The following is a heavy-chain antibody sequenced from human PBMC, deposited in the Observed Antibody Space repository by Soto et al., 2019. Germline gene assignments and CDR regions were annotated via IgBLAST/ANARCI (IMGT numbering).Heavy chain of an antibody. CDR3: ARSKEGSYRYIGYYFDY. V-gene: IGHV1-2*04. CDR1: GYTFTGYY. D-gene: IGHD3-16*02. J-gene: IGHJ4*02. CDR2: INPNSGGT. Sequence: ASVKVSCKASGYTFTGYYMHWVRQAPGQGLEWMGWINPNSGGTNYAQKFQGWVTMTRDTSISTAYMELSRPRSDDTAVYYCARSKEGSYRYIGYYFDYWGQGTLVTVSS.